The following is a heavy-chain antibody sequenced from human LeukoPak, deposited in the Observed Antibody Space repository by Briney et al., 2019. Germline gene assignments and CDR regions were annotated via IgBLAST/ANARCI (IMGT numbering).Heavy chain of an antibody. CDR1: GFTFDDYA. CDR3: AKGQWLVRGAAFDI. CDR2: ISWNSGSI. J-gene: IGHJ3*02. D-gene: IGHD6-19*01. Sequence: GGSLRLSCAASGFTFDDYAMHWVRQAPGKGLEWVSGISWNSGSIGYGDSVKGRFTISRDNAKNSLYLQMNSLRAEDMALYYCAKGQWLVRGAAFDIWGQGTMVTVSS. V-gene: IGHV3-9*03.